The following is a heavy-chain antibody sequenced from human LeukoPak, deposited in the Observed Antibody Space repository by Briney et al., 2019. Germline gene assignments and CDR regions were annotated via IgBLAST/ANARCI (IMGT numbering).Heavy chain of an antibody. CDR3: ARRRCSGGSCPFDY. Sequence: ASVKVSCKASGYTFTGYYMHWVRQAPGQGLEWMGWINPNSGGTNYAQKFQGRVTMTRDTSISTAYMELSRLRSDDTAVYYCARRRCSGGSCPFDYWGQGTLVTASS. CDR2: INPNSGGT. D-gene: IGHD2-15*01. CDR1: GYTFTGYY. V-gene: IGHV1-2*02. J-gene: IGHJ4*02.